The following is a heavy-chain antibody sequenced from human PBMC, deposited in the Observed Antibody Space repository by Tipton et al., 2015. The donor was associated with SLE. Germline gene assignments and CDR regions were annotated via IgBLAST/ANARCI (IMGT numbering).Heavy chain of an antibody. CDR1: GVSIGSSNYY. V-gene: IGHV4-39*07. CDR3: ARLGYNYDSDVYYGPIPVGY. D-gene: IGHD3-22*01. Sequence: TLSLTCTVSGVSIGSSNYYWGWIRQSPGKGLEWIGSFYHSGSTYYNPSLKSRVTISVDTAKNQFSLKLTSVTAADTAVYYCARLGYNYDSDVYYGPIPVGYWGQGTLVTVPS. CDR2: FYHSGST. J-gene: IGHJ4*02.